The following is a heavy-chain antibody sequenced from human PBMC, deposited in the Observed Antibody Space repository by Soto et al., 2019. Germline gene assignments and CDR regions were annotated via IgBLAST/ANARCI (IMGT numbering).Heavy chain of an antibody. CDR2: IYPGDSDT. Sequence: GESLKISCKGSGYSFTSYWIGWVRQMPGKGLEWMGIIYPGDSDTRYSPSFQGQVTISADKSISTAYLQWSSLKASDTAMYYCARSDTYYDFWSGSSVAFDIWGQGTMVTVSS. CDR1: GYSFTSYW. J-gene: IGHJ3*02. D-gene: IGHD3-3*01. CDR3: ARSDTYYDFWSGSSVAFDI. V-gene: IGHV5-51*01.